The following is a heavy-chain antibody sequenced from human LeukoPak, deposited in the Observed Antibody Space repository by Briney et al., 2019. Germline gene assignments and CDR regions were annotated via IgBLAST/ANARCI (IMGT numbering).Heavy chain of an antibody. V-gene: IGHV1-2*02. Sequence: ASVKVSCKASGYTFTGYYMHWVRQAPGQGLEWMRWINPNSGGTNYAQKFQGRVTMTRDTSISTAYMELSRLRSDDTAVYYCARLLEWSQARDYWGQGTLVTVSS. D-gene: IGHD3-3*01. CDR2: INPNSGGT. CDR1: GYTFTGYY. CDR3: ARLLEWSQARDY. J-gene: IGHJ4*02.